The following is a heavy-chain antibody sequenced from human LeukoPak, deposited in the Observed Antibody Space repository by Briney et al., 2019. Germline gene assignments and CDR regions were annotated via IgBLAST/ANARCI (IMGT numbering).Heavy chain of an antibody. D-gene: IGHD3-22*01. CDR3: ARGGITMIVVVTIKNYYYGMDV. J-gene: IGHJ6*02. V-gene: IGHV3-11*04. CDR1: GFTFSDYY. CDR2: ISSSGSTI. Sequence: GGSLRLSCAASGFTFSDYYMSWIRQAPGKGLEWVSYISSSGSTIYYADSVKGRFTISRDNSKNTLYLQMNSLRAEDTAVYYCARGGITMIVVVTIKNYYYGMDVWGQGTTVTVSS.